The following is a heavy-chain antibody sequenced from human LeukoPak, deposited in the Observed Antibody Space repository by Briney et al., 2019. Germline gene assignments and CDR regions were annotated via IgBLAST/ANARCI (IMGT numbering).Heavy chain of an antibody. D-gene: IGHD2-2*01. Sequence: SETLSLTCTVSGFSISSYYWSWIRQPPGKGLEWIGEINHSGSTNYNPSLKSRVTISVDTSKNQFSLKLSSVTAADTAVYYCARRVVPAARSIDYWGQGTLVTVSS. CDR3: ARRVVPAARSIDY. J-gene: IGHJ4*02. CDR1: GFSISSYY. V-gene: IGHV4-34*01. CDR2: INHSGST.